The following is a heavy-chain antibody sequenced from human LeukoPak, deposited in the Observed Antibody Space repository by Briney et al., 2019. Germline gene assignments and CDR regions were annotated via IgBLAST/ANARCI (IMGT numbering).Heavy chain of an antibody. V-gene: IGHV1-2*02. J-gene: IGHJ6*02. CDR3: ARVRDNYGMDV. CDR1: GYTFTGHY. D-gene: IGHD5-24*01. Sequence: ASVKVSCKASGYTFTGHYIHWVRQAPGQGLEWMGWINPNSGKTNYPQKFQGRVTMTRDTSISSAYMELSRLRSDDTAVYYCARVRDNYGMDVWGQGDTVIVSS. CDR2: INPNSGKT.